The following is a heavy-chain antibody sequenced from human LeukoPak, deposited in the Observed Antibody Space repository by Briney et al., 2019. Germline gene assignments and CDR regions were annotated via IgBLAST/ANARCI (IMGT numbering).Heavy chain of an antibody. CDR3: ARHYEIKNRYYFDY. V-gene: IGHV4-59*01. J-gene: IGHJ4*02. Sequence: SETLSLTCTVSGGSISSYYWSWIRQPPGKGLEWIGYIYYSGSTNYNPSLKSRVTISVDTSRNQFSLKLSSVTAADTAVYYCARHYEIKNRYYFDYWGQGTLVTVSS. D-gene: IGHD3-9*01. CDR2: IYYSGST. CDR1: GGSISSYY.